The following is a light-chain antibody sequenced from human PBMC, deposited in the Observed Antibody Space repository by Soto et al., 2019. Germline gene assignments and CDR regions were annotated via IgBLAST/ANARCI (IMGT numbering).Light chain of an antibody. Sequence: QSALTQPASGSGSPGQWIPISGTGTTSDFGGYNYVSWYQQHPGKAPKLIIYDVSYRPSGVSNRFSGSKSGNTASLTISGLQAEDEADYYCSSYTTSSTHVVFGGGTKVTVL. CDR2: DVS. V-gene: IGLV2-14*01. J-gene: IGLJ2*01. CDR3: SSYTTSSTHVV. CDR1: TSDFGGYNY.